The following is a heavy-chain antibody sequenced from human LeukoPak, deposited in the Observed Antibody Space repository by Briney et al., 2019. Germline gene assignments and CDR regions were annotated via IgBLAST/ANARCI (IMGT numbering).Heavy chain of an antibody. CDR2: IYHSGST. CDR1: GGSISRGGYY. CDR3: ARDPLLWYFDL. D-gene: IGHD3-10*01. Sequence: SETLSLTCTVSGGSISRGGYYWSWIRQPPGKGLEWIGYIYHSGSTYYNPSLKSRVTISVDRSKNQFSLKLSSVTAADTAVYYCARDPLLWYFDLWGRGTLVTVSS. J-gene: IGHJ2*01. V-gene: IGHV4-30-2*01.